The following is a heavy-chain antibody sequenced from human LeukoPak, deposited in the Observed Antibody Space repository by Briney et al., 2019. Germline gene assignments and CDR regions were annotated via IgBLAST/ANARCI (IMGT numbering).Heavy chain of an antibody. CDR1: GFTFSSYE. CDR3: ARELERWLQFTGYDY. V-gene: IGHV3-48*03. J-gene: IGHJ4*02. Sequence: GGSLRLSCAASGFTFSSYEMNWVRQAPGKGLEWVSYISSSGSTIYYADSVKGRFTSSRDNAKNSLYLQMNSLRAEDTAVYYCARELERWLQFTGYDYWGQGALVTVSS. CDR2: ISSSGSTI. D-gene: IGHD5-24*01.